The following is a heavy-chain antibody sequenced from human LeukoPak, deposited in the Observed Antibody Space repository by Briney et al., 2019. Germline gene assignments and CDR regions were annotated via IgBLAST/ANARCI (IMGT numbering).Heavy chain of an antibody. J-gene: IGHJ4*02. CDR1: GYTFIRYQ. CDR2: ISAYNGNT. V-gene: IGHV1-18*04. D-gene: IGHD6-19*01. Sequence: GASVKVSCKACGYTFIRYQVHSVGPAPGQGLEWMGWISAYNGNTNYAQKLQGRVTMTTDTSTSTAYMELRSLTSDDTAVYYCASVRAVAVADYWGQGTLVTVSS. CDR3: ASVRAVAVADY.